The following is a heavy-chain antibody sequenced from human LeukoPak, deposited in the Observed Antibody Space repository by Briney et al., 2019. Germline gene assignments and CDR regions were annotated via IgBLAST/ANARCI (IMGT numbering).Heavy chain of an antibody. Sequence: PGRSLRLSCAASGFTFSSYAMHWVRQAPGKGLEWVSAISGSGGSTYYADSVKGRFTISRDNSKNTLYLQMNSLRAEDTAVYYCAKASPFYDYGLYWGQGTLVTVSS. J-gene: IGHJ4*02. D-gene: IGHD2/OR15-2a*01. CDR1: GFTFSSYA. CDR3: AKASPFYDYGLY. CDR2: ISGSGGST. V-gene: IGHV3-23*01.